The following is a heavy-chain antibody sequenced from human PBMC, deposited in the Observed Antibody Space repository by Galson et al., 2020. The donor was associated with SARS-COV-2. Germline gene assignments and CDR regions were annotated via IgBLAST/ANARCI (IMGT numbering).Heavy chain of an antibody. D-gene: IGHD6-13*01. CDR2: IYPDDSET. CDR1: GYTFTKYW. CDR3: ARHGRPALATAGLLSSWFDP. Sequence: HGESLKISCKGSGYTFTKYWIGWVRQVPGEGLELLGLIYPDDSETRYSPSFQGQVTISVDKSISTAYLQWSSLRASDTAIYYCARHGRPALATAGLLSSWFDPWGQGTLVTVSS. J-gene: IGHJ5*02. V-gene: IGHV5-51*01.